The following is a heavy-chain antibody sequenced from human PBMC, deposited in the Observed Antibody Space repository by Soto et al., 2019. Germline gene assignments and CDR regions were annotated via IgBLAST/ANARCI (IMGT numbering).Heavy chain of an antibody. CDR1: GYTFTSYG. CDR2: ISAYNGNT. J-gene: IGHJ6*02. V-gene: IGHV1-18*01. D-gene: IGHD6-6*01. Sequence: QVPLVQSGAEVKKPGASVKVSCKASGYTFTSYGISWVRQAPGQGLEWMGWISAYNGNTNYAQKLQGRVTMTTDTSTSTAYMELRSLRSDDTAVYYCAREALPGKKGYYGMDVWGQGTTVTVSS. CDR3: AREALPGKKGYYGMDV.